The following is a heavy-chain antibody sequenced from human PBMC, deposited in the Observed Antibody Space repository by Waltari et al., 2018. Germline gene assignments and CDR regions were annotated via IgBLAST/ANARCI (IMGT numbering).Heavy chain of an antibody. CDR3: ARFSKSANWIDP. CDR2: ISYSGIT. V-gene: IGHV4-39*01. Sequence: VKPSETLSLTCTVSGGSISSSGSYWGWIRQPPGKGLEWIGSISYSGITSYNTSLMSRVTISVDTSKNQFSLKLTSVIAAETAVFYCARFSKSANWIDPWGQGTLVTVSS. CDR1: GGSISSSGSY. J-gene: IGHJ5*02. D-gene: IGHD3-3*02.